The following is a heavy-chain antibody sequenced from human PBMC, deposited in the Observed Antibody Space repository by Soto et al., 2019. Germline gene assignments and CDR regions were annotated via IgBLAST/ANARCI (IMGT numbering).Heavy chain of an antibody. D-gene: IGHD5-12*01. CDR3: VRDSPIGSTFSGYDGIDY. V-gene: IGHV1-8*01. CDR1: GYTFTSYD. CDR2: MNPNSGNT. J-gene: IGHJ4*02. Sequence: ASVKVSCKASGYTFTSYDINWVRQATGQGLEWMGWMNPNSGNTGYAQKFQGRVTMTRNTSISTAYMELRSLRSDDTAVYYCVRDSPIGSTFSGYDGIDYWGQGTLVTVSS.